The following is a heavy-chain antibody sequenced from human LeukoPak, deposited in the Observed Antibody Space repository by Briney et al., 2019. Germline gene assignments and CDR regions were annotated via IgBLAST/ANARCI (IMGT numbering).Heavy chain of an antibody. Sequence: ASVKVSCKISGYTLTGLSIHWVRQAPGQGLQWMGGFDPEEAKSFYAQKFQGRVTMTVDTSTDTAYMELSSLRSEDTAVYYCATGGLYPDAFNMWGQGTVVTVSS. J-gene: IGHJ3*02. CDR1: GYTLTGLS. V-gene: IGHV1-24*01. D-gene: IGHD3-16*01. CDR3: ATGGLYPDAFNM. CDR2: FDPEEAKS.